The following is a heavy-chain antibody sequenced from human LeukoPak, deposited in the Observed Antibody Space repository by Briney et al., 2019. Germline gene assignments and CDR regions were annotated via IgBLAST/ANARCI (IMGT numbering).Heavy chain of an antibody. D-gene: IGHD1-26*01. V-gene: IGHV3-11*01. CDR2: ISSNAYTI. CDR3: ARDVGRTSNYYYYMDV. CDR1: GFTFRNYY. Sequence: GGSLGLSCAASGFTFRNYYMSWIRQAPGKGPEWILRISSNAYTIHYADPVEGRFTVSRDNAENSLYLQMNNMGAEDTAVYYCARDVGRTSNYYYYMDVWGKGTTVTVSS. J-gene: IGHJ6*03.